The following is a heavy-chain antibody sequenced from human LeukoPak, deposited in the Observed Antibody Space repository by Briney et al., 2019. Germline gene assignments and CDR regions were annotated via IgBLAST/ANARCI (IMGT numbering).Heavy chain of an antibody. CDR3: ASWALTPLYGSSDY. D-gene: IGHD2-8*01. Sequence: SETLSLTCTVSGGSISSSGYYWGWIRQPPGKGLEWIGSIYYSGSTNYNPSLKSRVTISVDTSKNQFSLKLSSVTAADTAVYYCASWALTPLYGSSDYWGQGTLVTVSS. CDR1: GGSISSSGYY. V-gene: IGHV4-39*01. J-gene: IGHJ4*02. CDR2: IYYSGST.